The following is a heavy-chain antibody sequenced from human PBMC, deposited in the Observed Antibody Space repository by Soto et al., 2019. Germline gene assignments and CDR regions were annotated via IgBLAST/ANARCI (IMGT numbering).Heavy chain of an antibody. Sequence: QLQLQESGSRLVKSSETLSLTCAVSGDTISTGGYSWAWIRQPPGKALEWIVHTYHSGNPYYNPPFKSRVSISVGRTKIQLSLKLSSVIAADTAVYYGATETYGDYEGYVDRWGRVSLVTVTS. J-gene: IGHJ5*02. D-gene: IGHD4-17*01. CDR3: ATETYGDYEGYVDR. CDR1: GDTISTGGYS. V-gene: IGHV4-30-2*01. CDR2: TYHSGNP.